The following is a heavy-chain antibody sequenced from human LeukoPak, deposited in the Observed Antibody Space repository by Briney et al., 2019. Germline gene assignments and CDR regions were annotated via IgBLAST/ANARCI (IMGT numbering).Heavy chain of an antibody. D-gene: IGHD2-2*01. CDR3: ASIVVVPAAKIPDY. V-gene: IGHV4-39*01. J-gene: IGHJ4*02. Sequence: SETLSLTCTVSGGSISSSSYYWGWIRQPPGKGLEWIGSIYYSGSTYYNPSLKSRVTISVDTSKNQFSLKLSSVTAADTAVYYCASIVVVPAAKIPDYWGQGTLVTVSS. CDR1: GGSISSSSYY. CDR2: IYYSGST.